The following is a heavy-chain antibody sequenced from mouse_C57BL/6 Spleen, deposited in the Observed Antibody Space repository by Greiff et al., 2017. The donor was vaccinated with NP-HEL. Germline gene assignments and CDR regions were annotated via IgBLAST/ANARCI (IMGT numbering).Heavy chain of an antibody. Sequence: EVKLMESGGGLVKPGGSLKLSCAASGFTFSDNGMHWVRQAPEKGLEWVAYISSGSSTIYYADTVKGRFTISRDNAKNTLFLQMTSLRSEDTAMYYCATIYYYGSSHYAMDYWGQGTSVTVSS. V-gene: IGHV5-17*01. D-gene: IGHD1-1*01. CDR3: ATIYYYGSSHYAMDY. J-gene: IGHJ4*01. CDR1: GFTFSDNG. CDR2: ISSGSSTI.